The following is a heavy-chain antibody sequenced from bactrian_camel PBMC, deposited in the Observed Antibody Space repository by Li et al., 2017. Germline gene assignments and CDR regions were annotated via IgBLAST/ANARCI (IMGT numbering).Heavy chain of an antibody. J-gene: IGHJ4*01. CDR1: GYIAGTYG. D-gene: IGHD6*01. Sequence: HVQLVESGGGSVQAGGSLRLSCETSGYIAGTYGCLGWFRQEPGKEREGVAAIYTDTGRTYYDDSVKGRFTISQDNTKNTPYLQMDSLEPEDTATYICAADERFKYGGGWLRLTEYSYWGRGTQVTVS. CDR3: AADERFKYGGGWLRLTEYSY. V-gene: IGHV3S54*01. CDR2: IYTDTGRT.